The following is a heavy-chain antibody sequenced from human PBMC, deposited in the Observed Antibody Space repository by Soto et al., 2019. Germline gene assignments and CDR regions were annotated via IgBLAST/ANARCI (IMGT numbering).Heavy chain of an antibody. CDR1: GFTFSSYD. Sequence: VQLVESGGGLVQPGGSLRLSCAASGFTFSSYDMHWVRQATGKGLEWVSAIGTAGDTYYPGSVKGRFTISRENAKNSLYLQMNSLRAEDTAVYYCARAGPALVGSYYGMDVWGQGTTVTVSS. V-gene: IGHV3-13*01. CDR3: ARAGPALVGSYYGMDV. J-gene: IGHJ6*02. CDR2: IGTAGDT. D-gene: IGHD6-6*01.